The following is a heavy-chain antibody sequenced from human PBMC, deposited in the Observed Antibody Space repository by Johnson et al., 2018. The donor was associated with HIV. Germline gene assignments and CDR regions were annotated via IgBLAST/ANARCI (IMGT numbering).Heavy chain of an antibody. CDR1: GFTFSSYG. Sequence: QMQLVESGGGVVQPGRSLRLSCVVSGFTFSSYGMHWVRQAPGKGLEWVAVIWYDGSNKYYADSVKGRFTVSRDNSRNTLYLQVTNLRSEGTAVYCCARQTLRAFDIWGQGTMVTVSS. J-gene: IGHJ3*02. CDR3: ARQTLRAFDI. CDR2: IWYDGSNK. V-gene: IGHV3-33*01.